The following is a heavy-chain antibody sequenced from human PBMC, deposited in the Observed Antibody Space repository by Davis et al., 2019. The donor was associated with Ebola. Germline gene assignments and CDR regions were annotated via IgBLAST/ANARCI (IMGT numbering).Heavy chain of an antibody. CDR3: ARTTLNSVSDSGLGYNHIDS. D-gene: IGHD4-17*01. CDR1: GGSISSSNW. CDR2: IIGGGGTT. V-gene: IGHV4-4*02. Sequence: MPSETLSLTCAVSGGSISSSNWWSWVRQSPGEGLEWLGEIIGGGGTTNYNPSLKNRVTISLDASKNQFSLNLKFVTAAGTAVYYCARTTLNSVSDSGLGYNHIDSWGQGTLVTVSS. J-gene: IGHJ5*01.